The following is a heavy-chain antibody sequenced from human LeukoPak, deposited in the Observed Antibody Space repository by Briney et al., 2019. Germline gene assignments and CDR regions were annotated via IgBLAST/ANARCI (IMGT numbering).Heavy chain of an antibody. CDR1: GFKFSSYG. D-gene: IGHD2-21*02. Sequence: GGSLRLSCAASGFKFSSYGMSWVRQAPGKGLEWVSTISGSGGETNYADSVKGRFTISRDNSKHTLYLQMNSLRAEDTGVYYCATGLAVTANTYWYFDLWGRGTLVTVSS. J-gene: IGHJ2*01. V-gene: IGHV3-23*01. CDR2: ISGSGGET. CDR3: ATGLAVTANTYWYFDL.